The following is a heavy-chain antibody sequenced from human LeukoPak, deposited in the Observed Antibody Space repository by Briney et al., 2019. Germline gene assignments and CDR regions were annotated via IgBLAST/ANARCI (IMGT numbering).Heavy chain of an antibody. V-gene: IGHV3-23*01. CDR3: AKYMGVDTAMVTSLYFDY. D-gene: IGHD5-18*01. CDR1: GFTFSSYA. J-gene: IGHJ4*02. Sequence: GGSLRLSCAASGFTFSSYAMSWVRQAPGKGLEWVSAISGSGGSTYYADSVKGRFTISRDNSKNTLYLQMNSLRAEDTAVYYCAKYMGVDTAMVTSLYFDYWGQGTLVTVSS. CDR2: ISGSGGST.